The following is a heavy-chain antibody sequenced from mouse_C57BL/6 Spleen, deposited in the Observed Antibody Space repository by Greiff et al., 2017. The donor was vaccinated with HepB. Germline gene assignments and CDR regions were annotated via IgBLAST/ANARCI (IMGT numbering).Heavy chain of an antibody. Sequence: VQLQQPGAELVKPGASVKLSCKASGYTFTSYWIHWVKQRPGQGLEWIGMIHPNSGSTNYNEKFKSKATLTVDKSSSTAYMQLSSLTSEDSAVYYCARGTTVDYFDYWGQGTTLTVSS. J-gene: IGHJ2*01. CDR2: IHPNSGST. D-gene: IGHD1-1*01. V-gene: IGHV1-64*01. CDR1: GYTFTSYW. CDR3: ARGTTVDYFDY.